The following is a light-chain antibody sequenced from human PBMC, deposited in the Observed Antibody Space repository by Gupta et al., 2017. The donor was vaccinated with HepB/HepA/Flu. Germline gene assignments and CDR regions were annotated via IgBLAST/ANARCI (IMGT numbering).Light chain of an antibody. J-gene: IGLJ2*01. CDR1: NIGSKR. V-gene: IGLV3-21*04. CDR2: YDS. CDR3: QVWDSSSDHVV. Sequence: SYVLTQPPSVSVAPGTTARITCGGNNIGSKRVHWYHQKPGQAPVLVIYYDSDRPSGIPERFSGSNSGNTATLTISRVEAGDEADYYCQVWDSSSDHVVFGGGTKLTVL.